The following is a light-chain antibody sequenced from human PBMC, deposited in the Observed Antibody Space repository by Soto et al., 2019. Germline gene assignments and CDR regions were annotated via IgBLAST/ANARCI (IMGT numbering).Light chain of an antibody. CDR3: QQSYRFPKT. CDR1: QTVTSY. Sequence: DVQMTQSPSSLSASVGDSLTLTCRAGQTVTSYLNWYQQKPGKAPKLLIYAASTLQSGVPPRFSGSGSGTEFTLTIISLQPEDFATYYCQQSYRFPKTFGRGTKVDIK. CDR2: AAS. J-gene: IGKJ1*01. V-gene: IGKV1-39*01.